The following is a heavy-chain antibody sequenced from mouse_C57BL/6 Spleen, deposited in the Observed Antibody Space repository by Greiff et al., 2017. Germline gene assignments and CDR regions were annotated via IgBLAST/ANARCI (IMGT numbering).Heavy chain of an antibody. Sequence: QVQLQQPGAELVKPGASVTMSCKASGYTFTSYWITWVKQRPGQGLEWIGDIYPGSGSTNYNENITSKGTLTGDTSSSTAYMQLSSLTTEGSAIYYCARSLAYYSNYRYFDVWGTGTTVTVSS. CDR1: GYTFTSYW. V-gene: IGHV1-55*01. CDR2: IYPGSGST. D-gene: IGHD2-5*01. J-gene: IGHJ1*03. CDR3: ARSLAYYSNYRYFDV.